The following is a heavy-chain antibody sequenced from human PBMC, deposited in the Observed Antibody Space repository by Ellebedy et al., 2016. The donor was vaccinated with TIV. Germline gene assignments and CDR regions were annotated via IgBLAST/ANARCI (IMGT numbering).Heavy chain of an antibody. CDR1: GGSFSGYY. D-gene: IGHD5-24*01. CDR2: IYTTGTT. Sequence: SETLSLXXAVYGGSFSGYYWGWIRQPAGKGLEWIGRIYTTGTTHYSPSLKSRVTMSVDTSKNQFSLRLNSVTAADTAVYYCATSRDGYRIDSWGQGTLVTVSS. V-gene: IGHV4-59*10. CDR3: ATSRDGYRIDS. J-gene: IGHJ4*02.